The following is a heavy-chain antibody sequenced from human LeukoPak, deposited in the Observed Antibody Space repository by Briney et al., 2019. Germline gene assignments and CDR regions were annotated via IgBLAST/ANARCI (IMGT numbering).Heavy chain of an antibody. Sequence: GGSLRLSCAASGFTVRNNYMSWVRQAPGKGLEWVSIIYSGGSTYYAKSVKGRFTISRDNSKNTLYLQVNSLRAEDTAVYYCARDSSGHYDAYFDYWGQGTLVTVSS. CDR1: GFTVRNNY. J-gene: IGHJ4*02. CDR3: ARDSSGHYDAYFDY. D-gene: IGHD3-22*01. V-gene: IGHV3-53*01. CDR2: IYSGGST.